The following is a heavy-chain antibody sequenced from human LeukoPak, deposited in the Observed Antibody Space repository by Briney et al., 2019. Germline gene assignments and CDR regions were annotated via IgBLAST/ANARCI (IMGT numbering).Heavy chain of an antibody. CDR3: ARHYYDSSGYDY. CDR2: IYYSGST. Sequence: SETPSLTCTVSGGSISSYYWSWIRQPPGKGLEWIGYIYYSGSTNYNPSLKSRVTISLDTSKNQFSLKLSSVTAADTAMYYCARHYYDSSGYDYWGQGTLVTVSS. CDR1: GGSISSYY. V-gene: IGHV4-59*08. D-gene: IGHD3-22*01. J-gene: IGHJ4*02.